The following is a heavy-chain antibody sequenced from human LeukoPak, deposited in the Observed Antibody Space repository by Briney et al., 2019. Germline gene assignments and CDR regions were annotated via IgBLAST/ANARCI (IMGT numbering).Heavy chain of an antibody. CDR2: IHYSGST. CDR1: GGSISSSSYY. D-gene: IGHD3-9*01. CDR3: ARDSRRYFESNWFDP. V-gene: IGHV4-39*07. Sequence: SETLSLTCTVSGGSISSSSYYWAWIRQPPGKGLEWIGSIHYSGSTYYNPSLQSRVTISIDTSKNQFSLKLSSMTAADTAMYYCARDSRRYFESNWFDPWGQGTLVTVSS. J-gene: IGHJ5*02.